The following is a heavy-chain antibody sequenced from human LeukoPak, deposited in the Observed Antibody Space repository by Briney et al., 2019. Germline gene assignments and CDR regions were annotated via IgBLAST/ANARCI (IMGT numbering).Heavy chain of an antibody. CDR2: IYYSGST. D-gene: IGHD3-9*01. J-gene: IGHJ4*02. V-gene: IGHV4-59*08. CDR1: GGSISSYY. CDR3: ARHSLILTGYPFDY. Sequence: SETLSLTCTVSGGSISSYYWSWIRQPPGKELERIGYIYYSGSTKYNPSLKSQVIISVDTSKNQFSLKLSSVTAADTAVYYCARHSLILTGYPFDYWGQGTLVTVSS.